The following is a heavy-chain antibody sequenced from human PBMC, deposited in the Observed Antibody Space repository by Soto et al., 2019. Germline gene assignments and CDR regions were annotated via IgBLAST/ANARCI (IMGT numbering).Heavy chain of an antibody. CDR1: GGYISSGDDY. Sequence: TRSLTCTVSGGYISSGDDYRSWIRQPPGKGLEWIGYIYYSGSTYYNPSLKSRVTISVDTSKNQFSLKLSSVTAADTAVYYCAREVVVPPANSMDVWGQGTTVTVSS. D-gene: IGHD2-2*01. V-gene: IGHV4-30-4*01. J-gene: IGHJ6*02. CDR3: AREVVVPPANSMDV. CDR2: IYYSGST.